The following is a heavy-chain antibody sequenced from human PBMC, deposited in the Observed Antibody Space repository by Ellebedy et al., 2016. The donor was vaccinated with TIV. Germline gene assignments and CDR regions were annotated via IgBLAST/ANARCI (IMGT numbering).Heavy chain of an antibody. D-gene: IGHD3-10*01. CDR1: GYTLTDDY. J-gene: IGHJ4*02. V-gene: IGHV1-2*02. CDR3: ARMSGSPRGY. Sequence: ASVKVSCKASGYTLTDDYVHWVRQAPGQGLEWMGCIDPRSGGTEYEQKFRGRVTMTSDSFLSTADMQLTRLGSDDTAVYYCARMSGSPRGYWGQGTLVTVSS. CDR2: IDPRSGGT.